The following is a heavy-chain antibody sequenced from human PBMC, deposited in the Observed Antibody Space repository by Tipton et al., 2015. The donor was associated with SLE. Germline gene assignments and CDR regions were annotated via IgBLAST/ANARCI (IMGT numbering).Heavy chain of an antibody. J-gene: IGHJ3*02. CDR3: ASLREEWSQAFDI. CDR2: IYHSGST. Sequence: TLSLTCAVSGGSISSGGYSWSWIRQPPGKGLEWIGYIYHSGSTYYNPSLKSRVTISVDRSKNQFSLKLSSVTAADTAVYYCASLREEWSQAFDIWGQGTMVTVSS. D-gene: IGHD3-3*01. V-gene: IGHV4-30-2*01. CDR1: GGSISSGGYS.